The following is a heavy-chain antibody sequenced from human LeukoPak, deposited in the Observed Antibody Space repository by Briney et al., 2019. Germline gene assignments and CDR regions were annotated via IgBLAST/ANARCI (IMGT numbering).Heavy chain of an antibody. J-gene: IGHJ6*02. Sequence: GGSLRLSCTASGFTLSNHWMTWVRQVPGRGPEWVANVNRDGSETYYLDSVKGRFTISKDNAKNSLYLQMNSLRAEDTALYHCARNNGMDVWGQGTTVIVSS. CDR1: GFTLSNHW. CDR2: VNRDGSET. CDR3: ARNNGMDV. V-gene: IGHV3-7*03.